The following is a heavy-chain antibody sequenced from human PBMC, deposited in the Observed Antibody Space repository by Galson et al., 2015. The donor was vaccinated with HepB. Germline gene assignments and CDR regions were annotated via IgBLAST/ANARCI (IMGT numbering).Heavy chain of an antibody. CDR1: GYSLTNYW. Sequence: QSGAEVKKPGESLRISCQASGYSLTNYWIIWVRQLPGKGLEWMGRNDPSDSYTTYSPSFQGHVTISADKSISTAYLQWSSLRASDTAMYYCARSPYGSGSYWRSHWGQGTLVTVSS. CDR3: ARSPYGSGSYWRSH. CDR2: NDPSDSYT. V-gene: IGHV5-10-1*01. J-gene: IGHJ4*02. D-gene: IGHD3-10*01.